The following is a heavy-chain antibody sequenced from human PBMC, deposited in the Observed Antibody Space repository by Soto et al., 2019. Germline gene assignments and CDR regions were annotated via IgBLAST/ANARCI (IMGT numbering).Heavy chain of an antibody. Sequence: PXGWLRRSGAVSGCTFSNYGMHWVRQAPGKGLEWVALISYDVNNKYYADSVKGRFTISRDNSKNTLFLQMNGLRAEDTAVYYCSKGGSKAGMDVWGQGTTVTVSS. CDR3: SKGGSKAGMDV. J-gene: IGHJ6*02. V-gene: IGHV3-30*18. CDR1: GCTFSNYG. CDR2: ISYDVNNK. D-gene: IGHD1-26*01.